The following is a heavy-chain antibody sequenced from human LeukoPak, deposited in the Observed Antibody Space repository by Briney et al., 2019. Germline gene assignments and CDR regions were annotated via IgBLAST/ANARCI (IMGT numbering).Heavy chain of an antibody. D-gene: IGHD6-6*01. CDR2: ISSSSSYI. CDR3: ARDRRSIAARDGRFDP. V-gene: IGHV3-21*01. Sequence: GGSLRLSCAASGFTFSSYSMNWVRQAPGKGLEWVSAISSSSSYIYYADSVKGRFTISRDNAKNSLYLQMNSLRAEDTAVYYCARDRRSIAARDGRFDPWGQGTLVTVSS. CDR1: GFTFSSYS. J-gene: IGHJ5*02.